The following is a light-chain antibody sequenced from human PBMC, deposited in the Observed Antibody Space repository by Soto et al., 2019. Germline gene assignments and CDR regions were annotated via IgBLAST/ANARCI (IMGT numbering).Light chain of an antibody. V-gene: IGKV1-39*01. CDR2: GAS. CDR1: QSIRSY. CDR3: QQSYSTLIYT. J-gene: IGKJ2*01. Sequence: DVPMTQSPSSLSASIGDRVTITCRASQSIRSYLNWYQQKPGKAPKLLIYGASSLKRGVPSRFSGSGSGTDFTLTISTLQPEDFATYYCQQSYSTLIYTFGQGTRLEIK.